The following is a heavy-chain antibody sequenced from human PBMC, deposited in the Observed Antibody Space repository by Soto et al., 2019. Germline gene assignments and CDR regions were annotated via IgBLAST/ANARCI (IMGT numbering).Heavy chain of an antibody. CDR1: GYTFTRYG. CDR3: LRRHVSATGIDWFDP. J-gene: IGHJ5*02. CDR2: INAGNGDT. D-gene: IGHD6-13*01. Sequence: GASVKVSCKASGYTFTRYGIHWVRQAPGQRLEWMGWINAGNGDTKYSPKFQGRVTITRDTSASTAYMELSSLRSEDTLVYYCLRRHVSATGIDWFDPWGQGTLVTVS. V-gene: IGHV1-3*01.